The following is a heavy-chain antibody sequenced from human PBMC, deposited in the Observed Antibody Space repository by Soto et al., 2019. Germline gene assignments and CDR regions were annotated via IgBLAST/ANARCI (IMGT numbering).Heavy chain of an antibody. J-gene: IGHJ6*02. CDR3: ARAPSYCISTSCYGYYYGMDV. CDR1: GGSVSSGSYY. Sequence: QVQLQESGPGLVKPSETLSLTCTVSGGSVSSGSYYWSWIRQPPGKGLEWIGYIYYSGSTNYNPSLKSRVTVAVDTSKNLFSLKLSSVTAADTAVYYCARAPSYCISTSCYGYYYGMDVWGQGTTVTVSS. V-gene: IGHV4-61*01. CDR2: IYYSGST. D-gene: IGHD2-2*01.